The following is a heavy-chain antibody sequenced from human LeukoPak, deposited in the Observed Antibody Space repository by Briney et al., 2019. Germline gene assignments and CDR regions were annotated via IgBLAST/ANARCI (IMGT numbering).Heavy chain of an antibody. CDR1: GFTFSSYT. CDR3: GRDFLGESGAGGP. Sequence: GGSLRLSRAASGFTFSSYTTNWVRQAAGKGLEWASSISPSGHSTWHADSVKGRFTISRDNAKNSVYLQMTNLRVDDTAVYYCGRDFLGESGAGGPWGQGILVTVSS. J-gene: IGHJ5*02. V-gene: IGHV3-21*01. D-gene: IGHD3-10*01. CDR2: ISPSGHST.